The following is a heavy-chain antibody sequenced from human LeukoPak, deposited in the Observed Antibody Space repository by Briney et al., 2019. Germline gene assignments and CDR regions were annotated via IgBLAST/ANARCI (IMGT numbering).Heavy chain of an antibody. V-gene: IGHV4-34*01. CDR2: INHRGNT. D-gene: IGHD2-15*01. Sequence: MASETLSLTCAVYGGSLSAYYWSWIRQPPGKGLEWIGEINHRGNTNYNPSLKSRVTISADTSKNQFSLKLSSVTAADTAVYYCARGRCSGGGCYFGWFDPWGQGTLVTVSS. CDR3: ARGRCSGGGCYFGWFDP. J-gene: IGHJ5*02. CDR1: GGSLSAYY.